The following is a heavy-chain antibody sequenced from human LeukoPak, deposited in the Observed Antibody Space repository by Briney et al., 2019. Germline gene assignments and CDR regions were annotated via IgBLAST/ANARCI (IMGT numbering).Heavy chain of an antibody. CDR3: ARDLGYGNLNWFDP. Sequence: SVKVSCKASGGTFSSYAISWVRQAPGQGLEWMGRIIPILGIANYAQKFQGRVTITADKSTSTAYMELSSLRSEDTAVYYCARDLGYGNLNWFDPWGQGTLVTVSS. D-gene: IGHD5-18*01. V-gene: IGHV1-69*04. J-gene: IGHJ5*02. CDR2: IIPILGIA. CDR1: GGTFSSYA.